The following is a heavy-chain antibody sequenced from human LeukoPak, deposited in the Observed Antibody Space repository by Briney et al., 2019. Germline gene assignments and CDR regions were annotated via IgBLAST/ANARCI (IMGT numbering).Heavy chain of an antibody. CDR3: ARVALSGDDFWSGYKNWFDP. CDR1: GGSISSSSYY. V-gene: IGHV4-39*01. J-gene: IGHJ5*02. D-gene: IGHD3-3*01. CDR2: IYYGGST. Sequence: PSETLSLTCTVSGGSISSSSYYWGWIRQPPGKGLEWIGTIYYGGSTYYNPSLKSRVTISVDTSRNQFSLKLSPVTAAETAVYYCARVALSGDDFWSGYKNWFDPWGQGTLVTVSS.